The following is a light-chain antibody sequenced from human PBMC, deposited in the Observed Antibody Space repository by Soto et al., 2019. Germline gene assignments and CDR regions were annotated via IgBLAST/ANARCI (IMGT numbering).Light chain of an antibody. V-gene: IGKV1-39*01. CDR2: TTS. CDR3: QQSYSTSWT. CDR1: QSISTN. J-gene: IGKJ1*01. Sequence: QLTQSPSSLSASVGDRVTITCRASQSISTNLNWYQQKSGRVPKLLIHTTSKLQSAVPSRSSGSGSGTEFTLTISSLQPEDFATYFCQQSYSTSWTFGQGTKVEVK.